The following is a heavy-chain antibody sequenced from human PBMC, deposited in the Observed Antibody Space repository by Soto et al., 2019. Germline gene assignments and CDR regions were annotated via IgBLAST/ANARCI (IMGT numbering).Heavy chain of an antibody. CDR3: AKATYGYAYVDF. Sequence: QVQLVESGGGVVQPGRSLRLACTASGFIFRSYGMHWVRQAPGKGPEWVAFISNDGGNEYYVDSVKGRFTISRDNSRNTLYLQMNSLRADDTALYSCAKATYGYAYVDFWGQGTRVTVSS. V-gene: IGHV3-30*18. D-gene: IGHD2-15*01. J-gene: IGHJ4*02. CDR2: ISNDGGNE. CDR1: GFIFRSYG.